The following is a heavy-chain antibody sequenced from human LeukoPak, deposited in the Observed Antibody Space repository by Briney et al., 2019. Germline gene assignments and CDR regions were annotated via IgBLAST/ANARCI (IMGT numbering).Heavy chain of an antibody. D-gene: IGHD3-16*01. CDR1: GFTFSSYW. Sequence: GGSLRLSCAASGFTFSSYWMNWARQAPGKGLEWVASINHNGNVNYYVDSVKGRFTISRDNAKNSLYLQMSILRAEDTAVYFCARGGGLDVWGQGATVTVSS. J-gene: IGHJ6*02. CDR2: INHNGNVN. CDR3: ARGGGLDV. V-gene: IGHV3-7*03.